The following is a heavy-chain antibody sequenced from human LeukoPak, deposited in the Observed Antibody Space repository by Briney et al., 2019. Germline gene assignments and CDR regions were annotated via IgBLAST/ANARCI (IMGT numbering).Heavy chain of an antibody. D-gene: IGHD4-17*01. CDR2: IGGSGVST. CDR1: GFTFGDYA. J-gene: IGHJ4*02. Sequence: GGSLRLSCTASGFTFGDYAMSWVRQAPGKGLEWVSGIGGSGVSTYYADSVKGRFTISRDNSKNTLYLQMNSLRAGDTAIYYCAKDFNQYGDDWGQGTLVTVSS. V-gene: IGHV3-23*01. CDR3: AKDFNQYGDD.